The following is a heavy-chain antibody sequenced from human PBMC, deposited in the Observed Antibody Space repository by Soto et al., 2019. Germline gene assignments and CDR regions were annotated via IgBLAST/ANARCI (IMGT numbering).Heavy chain of an antibody. D-gene: IGHD3-3*01. V-gene: IGHV3-23*01. Sequence: PGGSLRLSCAASGFTFSSYAMSWVRQAPGKGLEWVSAISGSGGSTYYADSVKGRFTISRDNSKNTLYLQMNSLRAEDTAVYYCAKGQGHYDFWSGYYSVYYYYMDVWGKGTTVTVSS. J-gene: IGHJ6*03. CDR1: GFTFSSYA. CDR3: AKGQGHYDFWSGYYSVYYYYMDV. CDR2: ISGSGGST.